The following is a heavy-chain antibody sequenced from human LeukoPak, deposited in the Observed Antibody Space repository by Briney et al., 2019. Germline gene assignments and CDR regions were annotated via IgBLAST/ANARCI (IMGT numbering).Heavy chain of an antibody. D-gene: IGHD3-10*01. CDR1: GFTFSSYA. CDR2: MSYDGSNR. J-gene: IGHJ4*02. CDR3: ARDRGDPGPFDY. V-gene: IGHV3-30-3*01. Sequence: GGSLRLSCAASGFTFSSYAMHWVRQAPGKGLEWVAVMSYDGSNRYYADSVKGRFTISRDNSKNTLYLQMNSLRAEDTAVYYCARDRGDPGPFDYWGQGTLVTVSS.